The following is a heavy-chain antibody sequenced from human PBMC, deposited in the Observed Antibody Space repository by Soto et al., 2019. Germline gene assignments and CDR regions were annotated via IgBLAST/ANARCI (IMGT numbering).Heavy chain of an antibody. CDR3: ARGIRVATIHGPVDY. V-gene: IGHV1-69*13. D-gene: IGHD5-12*01. CDR1: VCTFSSYA. CDR2: IIPIFGTA. Sequence: GASVTVSCKASVCTFSSYALRWVGQAPAQGVAWMGGIIPIFGTANYAQKFHRRVTITADESTSTAYMELSSLRSEDTAVYYCARGIRVATIHGPVDYWGQGTLVTVSS. J-gene: IGHJ4*02.